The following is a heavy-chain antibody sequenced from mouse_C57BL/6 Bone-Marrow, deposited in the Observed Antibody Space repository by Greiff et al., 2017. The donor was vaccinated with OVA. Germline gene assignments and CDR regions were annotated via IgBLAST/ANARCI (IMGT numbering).Heavy chain of an antibody. CDR2: IYPGSGNT. J-gene: IGHJ2*01. D-gene: IGHD1-1*02. V-gene: IGHV1-76*01. CDR3: ARDGGYFFED. CDR1: GYTFTDHY. Sequence: VQLQQSGAEVVRPGASVKLSCKASGYTFTDHYINWVKQRPGQGLEWIARIYPGSGNTYYNEKFKGKATLTAEKSSNTAYMQLSSLTSEDSAVYFWARDGGYFFEDRGQGTTLTVSS.